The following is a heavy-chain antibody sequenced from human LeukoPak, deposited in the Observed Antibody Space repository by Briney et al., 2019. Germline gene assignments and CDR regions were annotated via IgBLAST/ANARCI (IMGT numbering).Heavy chain of an antibody. Sequence: GGSLRLSCAASGFTFSSYSMNWVRQAPGKGLEWVSSISSSSSYIYYADSVKGRFTISRDNAKNSLYLQMNSLRAEDTAVYYCARARVQYCSSTSCYTRGWFDPWGQGTLVTVSS. V-gene: IGHV3-21*01. CDR3: ARARVQYCSSTSCYTRGWFDP. J-gene: IGHJ5*02. CDR1: GFTFSSYS. CDR2: ISSSSSYI. D-gene: IGHD2-2*02.